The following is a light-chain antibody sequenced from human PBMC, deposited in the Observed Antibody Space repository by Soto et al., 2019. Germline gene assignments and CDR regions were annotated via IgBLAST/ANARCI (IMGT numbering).Light chain of an antibody. V-gene: IGKV1-5*03. CDR1: QTISSW. CDR3: QHYNSYSEA. J-gene: IGKJ1*01. Sequence: DIQMTQSPSTLSGSVGDRVTITCRASQTISSWLAGYQQKPGKAPKLLIYKASTLKSGVPSRFSGSGSGTEFTLTISSLQPDDFATYYCQHYNSYSEAFGQGTKVDIK. CDR2: KAS.